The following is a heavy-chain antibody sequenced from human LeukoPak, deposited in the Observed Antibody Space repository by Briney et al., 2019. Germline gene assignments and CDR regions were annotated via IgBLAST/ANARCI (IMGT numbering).Heavy chain of an antibody. V-gene: IGHV4-34*01. D-gene: IGHD3-10*01. CDR1: GGSLSGYY. CDR3: ARLWEDYYGSGSYSLDY. J-gene: IGHJ4*02. CDR2: INHSGST. Sequence: SETLSLTCAVYGGSLSGYYWTWIRQSPGKGLEWIGQINHSGSTNYNPSLKSRVTISVDTSKNQFSLKLSSVTAADTAVYYCARLWEDYYGSGSYSLDYWGQGTLVTVSS.